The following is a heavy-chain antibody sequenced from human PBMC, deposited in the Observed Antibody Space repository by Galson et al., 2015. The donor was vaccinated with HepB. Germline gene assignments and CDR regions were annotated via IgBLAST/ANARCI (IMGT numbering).Heavy chain of an antibody. D-gene: IGHD6-13*01. CDR3: AKDPSLGSWYMGGGDY. Sequence: SLRLSCAASGFTFSSYAMSWVRQAPGKGLEWVSAISGSGGSTYYADSVKGRFTISRDNSKNTLYLQMNSLRAEDTAVYYCAKDPSLGSWYMGGGDYWGQGTLVTVSS. CDR2: ISGSGGST. V-gene: IGHV3-23*01. CDR1: GFTFSSYA. J-gene: IGHJ4*02.